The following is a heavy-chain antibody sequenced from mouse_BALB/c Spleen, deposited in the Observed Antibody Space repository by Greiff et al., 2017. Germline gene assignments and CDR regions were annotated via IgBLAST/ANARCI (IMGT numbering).Heavy chain of an antibody. J-gene: IGHJ3*01. V-gene: IGHV1S81*02. CDR3: ASYGSSYAY. Sequence: AQLQQPGAELVKPGASVKLSCKASGYTFTSYWMHWVKQRPGQGLEWIGEINPSNGRTNYNEKFKSKATLTVDKSSSTAYMQLSSLTSEDSAVYYCASYGSSYAYWGQGTLVTVSA. CDR1: GYTFTSYW. D-gene: IGHD1-1*01. CDR2: INPSNGRT.